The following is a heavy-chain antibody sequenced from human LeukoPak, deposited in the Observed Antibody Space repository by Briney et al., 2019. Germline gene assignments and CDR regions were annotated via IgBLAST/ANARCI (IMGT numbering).Heavy chain of an antibody. CDR1: GGSISVYY. CDR3: ARHEIRDRSGYYYLDY. V-gene: IGHV4-59*08. CDR2: IYYTGNT. J-gene: IGHJ4*02. D-gene: IGHD3-22*01. Sequence: SETLSLTCTVYGGSISVYYWSWIRQPPGKGLEWIGYIYYTGNTKYNPSLKSRVTISVDTSKNQFSLKLSSVTAADPAVYYCARHEIRDRSGYYYLDYWGQGTLVTVSS.